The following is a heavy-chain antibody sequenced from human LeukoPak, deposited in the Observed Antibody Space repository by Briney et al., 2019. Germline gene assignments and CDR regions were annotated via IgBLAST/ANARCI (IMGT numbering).Heavy chain of an antibody. J-gene: IGHJ4*02. CDR2: IYYSGST. V-gene: IGHV4-61*01. D-gene: IGHD4-23*01. CDR3: AREGLRWRFDY. Sequence: PSETLSLTCTVSGYSISSGYYWSWIRQPPGKGLEWIGYIYYSGSTNYNPSLKSRVTISVDTSKNQFSLKLSSVTAADTAVYYCAREGLRWRFDYWGQGTLVTVSS. CDR1: GYSISSGYY.